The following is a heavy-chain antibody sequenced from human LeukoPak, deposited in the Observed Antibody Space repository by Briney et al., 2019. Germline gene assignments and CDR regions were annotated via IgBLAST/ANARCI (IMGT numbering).Heavy chain of an antibody. CDR2: ISAYNGNT. D-gene: IGHD5-24*01. CDR3: ARDLRGRQMAPQNWFDP. V-gene: IGHV1-18*01. CDR1: GYTFTSYG. Sequence: ASVKVSCKASGYTFTSYGISWVRQAPGQGREWMGWISAYNGNTNYAQKLQGRVTMTTDTSTSTAYMELRSLRSDDTAVYYCARDLRGRQMAPQNWFDPWGQGTLVTVSS. J-gene: IGHJ5*02.